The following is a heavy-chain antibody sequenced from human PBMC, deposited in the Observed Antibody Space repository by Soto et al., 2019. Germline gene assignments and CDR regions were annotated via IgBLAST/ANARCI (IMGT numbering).Heavy chain of an antibody. Sequence: ESGPTLVNPXQTLTLTCTFSGFSLTTTGMVVSWVRQAPGKALEWLALIDWDDDKYYNTFLKTRLTISKDTSRNQVVLTMTNMDPEDTATYYCARMSTAGAHYFYGMDVWGQGTTVTVSS. J-gene: IGHJ6*02. CDR2: IDWDDDK. D-gene: IGHD1-1*01. V-gene: IGHV2-70*20. CDR3: ARMSTAGAHYFYGMDV. CDR1: GFSLTTTGMV.